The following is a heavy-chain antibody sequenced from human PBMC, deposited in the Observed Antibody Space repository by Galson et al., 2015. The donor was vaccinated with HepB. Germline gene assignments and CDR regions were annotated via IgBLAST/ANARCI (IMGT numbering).Heavy chain of an antibody. V-gene: IGHV5-10-1*01. CDR2: IDPSDSYT. Sequence: QSGAEVKKPGESLRISCKGSGYSFTSYWISWVRQMPGKGLEWMGRIDPSDSYTNYSPSFQGHVTISADKSISTAYLQWSSLKASDTAMYYCARSIAAAGTYYYYYGMDVWGQGTTVTVSS. CDR1: GYSFTSYW. D-gene: IGHD6-13*01. J-gene: IGHJ6*02. CDR3: ARSIAAAGTYYYYYGMDV.